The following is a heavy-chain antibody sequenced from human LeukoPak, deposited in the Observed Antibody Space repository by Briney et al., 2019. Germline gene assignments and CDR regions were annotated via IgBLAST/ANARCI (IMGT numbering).Heavy chain of an antibody. CDR1: GFTFDDYA. CDR3: AKVSVGGNHYYYGMDV. D-gene: IGHD4-23*01. CDR2: ISWNSGSI. Sequence: GGSLRLSCAASGFTFDDYAMHWVRQAPGKGLEWVSGISWNSGSIGYADSVKGRFTISRDNAKNSLYLQMNSLRAEDTALYYCAKVSVGGNHYYYGMDVWGQGTTVTVSS. V-gene: IGHV3-9*01. J-gene: IGHJ6*01.